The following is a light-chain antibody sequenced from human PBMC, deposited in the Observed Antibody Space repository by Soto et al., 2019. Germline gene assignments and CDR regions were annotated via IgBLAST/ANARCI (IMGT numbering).Light chain of an antibody. V-gene: IGKV3-11*01. Sequence: EIVLTQSPATLSLSPGERATLSCRASRNIGGDLAWYQQRPGLPPRLVIYTASNRATGIPARFSGSGSGTDFTLTITSLEAEDFAVYYCQQRSNWPLTFCGGTKVEVK. CDR3: QQRSNWPLT. J-gene: IGKJ4*01. CDR2: TAS. CDR1: RNIGGD.